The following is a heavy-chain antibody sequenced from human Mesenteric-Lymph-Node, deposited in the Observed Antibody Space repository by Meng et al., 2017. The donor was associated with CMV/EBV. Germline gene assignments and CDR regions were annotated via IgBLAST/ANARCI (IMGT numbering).Heavy chain of an antibody. V-gene: IGHV1-2*02. CDR2: INPNNGGT. CDR3: ATPEPAATDYYYYGMDV. D-gene: IGHD2-2*01. Sequence: ASVKVSCKASRYTFSGYYMHWVRQAPGQGLEWMGWINPNNGGTKYAQKFQGRVTMTRDTSISTAYMELSRLRSDDTAVYYCATPEPAATDYYYYGMDVWGQGTTVTVSS. J-gene: IGHJ6*02. CDR1: RYTFSGYY.